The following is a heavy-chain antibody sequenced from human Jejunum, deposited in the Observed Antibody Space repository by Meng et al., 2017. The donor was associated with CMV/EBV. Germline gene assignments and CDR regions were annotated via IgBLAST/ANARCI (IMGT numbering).Heavy chain of an antibody. J-gene: IGHJ6*02. CDR3: ARGGYVPIFGAVGYAMDV. D-gene: IGHD3-3*01. V-gene: IGHV3-53*01. CDR1: ARDSY. CDR2: IYSGGST. Sequence: ARDSYMTWVRQAPGEGLEWVSIIYSGGSTVYADSVEGRFTISRDNSKNTVYLQMNSLRAEDTAVYFCARGGYVPIFGAVGYAMDVWGQGTTVTVSS.